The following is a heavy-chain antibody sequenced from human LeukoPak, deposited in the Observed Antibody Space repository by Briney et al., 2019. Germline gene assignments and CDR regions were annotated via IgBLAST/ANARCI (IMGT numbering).Heavy chain of an antibody. CDR1: GFTFSSYA. CDR2: ISYDGSNK. CDR3: ARRTLLGYSGYALDY. D-gene: IGHD5-12*01. J-gene: IGHJ4*02. V-gene: IGHV3-30-3*01. Sequence: GGSLRLSCAASGFTFSSYAMHWVRQAPGKGLEWVAVISYDGSNKYYADSVKGRFTISRDNSENTLYLQMNSLRAEDTAVYYCARRTLLGYSGYALDYWGQGTLVTVSS.